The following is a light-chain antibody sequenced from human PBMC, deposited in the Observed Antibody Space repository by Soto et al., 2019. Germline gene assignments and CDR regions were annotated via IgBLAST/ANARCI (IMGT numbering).Light chain of an antibody. J-gene: IGKJ4*01. CDR3: QQSSSYPLT. Sequence: DIQMTQSPSTLSASVGDRVTITCRASQSISTWLAWYHQKPGKAPKLLIYKASSLESGVPSRFSGSGSGTEFTLTISSLQPDDFATYYCQQSSSYPLTFGGGTKVEIK. V-gene: IGKV1-5*03. CDR1: QSISTW. CDR2: KAS.